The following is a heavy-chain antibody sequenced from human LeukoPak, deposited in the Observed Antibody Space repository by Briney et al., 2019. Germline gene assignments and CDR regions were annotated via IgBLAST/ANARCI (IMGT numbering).Heavy chain of an antibody. CDR1: GYTFTGYY. J-gene: IGHJ3*02. Sequence: EASVKVSCKASGYTFTGYYMHWVRQAPGQGLEWMGWINPNSGGTNYAQKFQGRVTMTRDTSISTAYMELSRLRSDDTAVYYCAREAGLYVVAATRYAFDIWGQGTMVTVSS. D-gene: IGHD2-15*01. V-gene: IGHV1-2*02. CDR2: INPNSGGT. CDR3: AREAGLYVVAATRYAFDI.